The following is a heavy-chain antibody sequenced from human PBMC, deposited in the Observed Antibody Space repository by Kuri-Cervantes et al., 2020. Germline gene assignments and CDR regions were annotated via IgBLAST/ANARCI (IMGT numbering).Heavy chain of an antibody. Sequence: GGSLRLSCAASGFTFSSYAMHWVRQAPGKGLEWVAVISYDGSNKCYADSVKGRFTISRDNSKNTLYLQMNSLRAEDTAVYYCARDISADWFDPWGQGTLVTVSS. CDR3: ARDISADWFDP. V-gene: IGHV3-30-3*01. D-gene: IGHD3-16*02. J-gene: IGHJ5*02. CDR1: GFTFSSYA. CDR2: ISYDGSNK.